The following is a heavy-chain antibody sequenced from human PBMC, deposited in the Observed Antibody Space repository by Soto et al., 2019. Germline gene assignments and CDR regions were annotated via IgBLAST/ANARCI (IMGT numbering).Heavy chain of an antibody. CDR3: ARLESHLGPGRWTIPYARSPVPEYFQH. D-gene: IGHD3-22*01. V-gene: IGHV4-39*01. Sequence: QLQLQESGPGLVKPSETLSLTCTVSGGSISSSSYYWGWIRQPPGKGLEWIGSIYYSGSTYYNPSLKSRVTSSQDTSTNQFSLKLSSLTPADTAVYYCARLESHLGPGRWTIPYARSPVPEYFQHWGQGTLVTVSS. CDR2: IYYSGST. J-gene: IGHJ1*01. CDR1: GGSISSSSYY.